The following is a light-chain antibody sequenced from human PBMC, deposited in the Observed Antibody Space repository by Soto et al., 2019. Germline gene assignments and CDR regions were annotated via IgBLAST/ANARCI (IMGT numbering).Light chain of an antibody. V-gene: IGKV1-39*01. CDR1: QTIGTY. CDR3: QLSQQRSSWPPIA. J-gene: IGKJ5*01. Sequence: IEVTQSPSSLAASLGDRVTITCRASQTIGTYVNWYRQKSGAAPELLIYDASTLQSGVPSRFRGGASGTDFTLSISSLEPEDFAVYYCQLSQQRSSWPPIAFGQGTRLEIK. CDR2: DAS.